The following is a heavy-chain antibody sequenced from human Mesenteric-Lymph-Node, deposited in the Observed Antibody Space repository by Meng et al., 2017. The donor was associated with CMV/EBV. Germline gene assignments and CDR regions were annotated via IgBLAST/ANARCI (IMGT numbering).Heavy chain of an antibody. CDR3: AREGRGGYDHFDH. D-gene: IGHD5-12*01. CDR1: GYTFSSYS. CDR2: INTNTGTP. J-gene: IGHJ4*02. Sequence: CKAAGYTFSSYSLHWVRQAPGQRLEWMGWINTNTGTPTYAQDFTGRFVFSLDTSVTTAYLQISSLKAEDTAIYYCAREGRGGYDHFDHWGQGTLVTVSS. V-gene: IGHV7-4-1*02.